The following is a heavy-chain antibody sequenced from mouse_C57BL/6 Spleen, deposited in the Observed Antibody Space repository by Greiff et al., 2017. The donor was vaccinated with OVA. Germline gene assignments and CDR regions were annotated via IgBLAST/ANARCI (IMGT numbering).Heavy chain of an antibody. CDR1: GYTFTSYW. Sequence: QVQLQQSVAELVKPGASVKMSCKASGYTFTSYWITWVKQRPGQGLEWIGDIYPGSGSTNYNEKFKSKATLTVDTSSSTAYMQLSSLTSEDSAVYYCARGRLGNYYFDYWGQGTTLTVSS. V-gene: IGHV1-55*01. CDR3: ARGRLGNYYFDY. CDR2: IYPGSGST. J-gene: IGHJ2*01. D-gene: IGHD2-1*01.